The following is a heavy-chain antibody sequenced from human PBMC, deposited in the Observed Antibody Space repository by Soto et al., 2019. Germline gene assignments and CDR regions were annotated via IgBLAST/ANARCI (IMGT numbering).Heavy chain of an antibody. CDR2: ISGSGGST. V-gene: IGHV3-23*01. CDR3: AKELLGAVFVYYMDV. CDR1: GFTFSSCA. J-gene: IGHJ6*03. Sequence: EVQLLESGGGLVQPGGSLRLCCAASGFTFSSCAMSWVRQAPGKGLEWVSAISGSGGSTYYADSVKGRFTISRDNSKNTLYLQMNSLRAEDTAVYYCAKELLGAVFVYYMDVWGKGTTVTVSS. D-gene: IGHD2-15*01.